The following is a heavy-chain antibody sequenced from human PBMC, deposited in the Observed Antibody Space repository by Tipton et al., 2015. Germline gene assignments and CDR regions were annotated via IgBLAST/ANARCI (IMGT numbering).Heavy chain of an antibody. CDR1: GDSIDSYY. Sequence: TLSLTCTVSGDSIDSYYWSWIRQPPGMRLEWIGYIDFRGSTEYNPSLKSRVTISIDRFKNQFSLKLSSVTAADTAVYYCASPSLPHDRGDYYFQSWGQGSLVTVSS. V-gene: IGHV4-4*08. J-gene: IGHJ4*02. D-gene: IGHD2-21*02. CDR3: ASPSLPHDRGDYYFQS. CDR2: IDFRGST.